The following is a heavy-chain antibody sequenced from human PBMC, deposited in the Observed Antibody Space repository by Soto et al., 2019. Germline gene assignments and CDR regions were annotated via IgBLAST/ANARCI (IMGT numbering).Heavy chain of an antibody. J-gene: IGHJ4*02. CDR1: GGSISSYY. Sequence: SETLSLTCTVSGGSISSYYWSWIRQPPGKGLEWIGYIYYSGSTNYNPSLKSRVTISVDTSKNQFSLKLSSVTAADTAVYYCARRWGFTFDFWGQGTLVTVSS. D-gene: IGHD1-26*01. CDR2: IYYSGST. V-gene: IGHV4-59*08. CDR3: ARRWGFTFDF.